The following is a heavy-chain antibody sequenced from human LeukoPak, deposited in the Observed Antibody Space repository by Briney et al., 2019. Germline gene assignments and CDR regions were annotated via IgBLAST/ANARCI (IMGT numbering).Heavy chain of an antibody. V-gene: IGHV3-30*03. CDR3: TTVAGSGIHGDY. CDR2: ISYDGSNK. J-gene: IGHJ4*02. Sequence: GGSLRLSCAASGFTFSSYGMHWVRQAPGKGLEWVAVISYDGSNKYYADSVKGRFTISRDNSKNTLYLQMNSLRDEDTAVYYCTTVAGSGIHGDYWGQGTLVTVSS. CDR1: GFTFSSYG.